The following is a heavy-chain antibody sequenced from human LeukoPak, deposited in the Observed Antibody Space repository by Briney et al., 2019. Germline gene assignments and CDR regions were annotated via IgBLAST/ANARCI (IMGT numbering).Heavy chain of an antibody. J-gene: IGHJ3*02. D-gene: IGHD3-10*01. CDR3: ARAGRITITMVRGVNGGDAFDI. CDR2: INPNSGGT. V-gene: IGHV1-2*02. CDR1: GYTFTGYY. Sequence: ASVKVSCKAPGYTFTGYYMHWVRQAPGQGLEWMGWINPNSGGTNYAQKFQGRVTMTRDTSISTAYVELSRLRSDDTAVYYCARAGRITITMVRGVNGGDAFDIWGQGTMVTVSS.